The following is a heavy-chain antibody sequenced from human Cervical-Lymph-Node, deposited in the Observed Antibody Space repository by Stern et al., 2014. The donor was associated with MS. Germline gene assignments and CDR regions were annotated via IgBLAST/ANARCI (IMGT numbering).Heavy chain of an antibody. V-gene: IGHV1-3*01. CDR3: ARDDHRDSSGHYAPFDY. CDR2: INGVDDKT. Sequence: QVQLMQSGAEVKKPGASVKVSCKASGYNFIRYAMQWVRQAPGQRLEWMGRINGVDDKTKYSHKFQGRVTITRDTSANTVYMELSSLRSEDTAVYYCARDDHRDSSGHYAPFDYWGQGTRVTVSS. D-gene: IGHD3-22*01. J-gene: IGHJ4*02. CDR1: GYNFIRYA.